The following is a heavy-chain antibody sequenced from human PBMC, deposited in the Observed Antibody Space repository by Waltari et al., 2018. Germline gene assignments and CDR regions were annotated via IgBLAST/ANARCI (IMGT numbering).Heavy chain of an antibody. Sequence: EVQLVESGGGLVQPGGSLRLSGSGAGFTFTNHWLSWVRQAPGKGPEWVASIKQDGSEKYYVDSMKGRFTISRDNAKNSLSLQMDSLRAEDTAVYFCARGVTTVEYWGQGTLVTVSS. V-gene: IGHV3-7*04. CDR1: GFTFTNHW. D-gene: IGHD2-21*02. J-gene: IGHJ4*02. CDR2: IKQDGSEK. CDR3: ARGVTTVEY.